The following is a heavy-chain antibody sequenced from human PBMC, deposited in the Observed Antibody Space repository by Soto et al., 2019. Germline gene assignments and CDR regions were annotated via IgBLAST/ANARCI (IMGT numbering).Heavy chain of an antibody. CDR3: ARELQGLYYFDY. D-gene: IGHD4-4*01. CDR2: INGGNGNT. Sequence: ASVKVSCKASEYTFTSYTMHWVRQAPGQRLEWMGWINGGNGNTKYSQKFQGRVTITRDTSASTAYMELSSLRSDDTAVYYCARELQGLYYFDYWGQGTMLPVYS. J-gene: IGHJ4*02. CDR1: EYTFTSYT. V-gene: IGHV1-3*01.